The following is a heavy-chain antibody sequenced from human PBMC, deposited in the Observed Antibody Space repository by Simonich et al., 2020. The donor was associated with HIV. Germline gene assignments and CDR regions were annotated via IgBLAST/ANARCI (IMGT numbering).Heavy chain of an antibody. CDR3: ATTINYEDAFDI. D-gene: IGHD4-4*01. J-gene: IGHJ3*02. CDR2: INHSGST. CDR1: GGSFSGNY. V-gene: IGHV4-34*01. Sequence: QVQLQQWGAGLLKPSETLSLTCAIYGGSFSGNYWSWIRQPPGKGLEWIGEINHSGSTNYNPSLKSRVTISVDTSKNQFSLKLSSVTAADTAVYYCATTINYEDAFDIWGQGTMVTVSS.